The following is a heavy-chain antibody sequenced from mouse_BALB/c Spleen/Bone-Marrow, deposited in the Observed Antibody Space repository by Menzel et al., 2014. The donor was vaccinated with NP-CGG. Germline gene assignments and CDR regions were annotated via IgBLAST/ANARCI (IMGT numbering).Heavy chain of an antibody. Sequence: DVMLVESGGGLVKPGGPLNLSCAASGFTFSSFTVSWVRQTPEKRLEWVGTISAGDSTYYPDSVKGRFTISRDNARNILYLQMSILRSEDTAMYYCARLTPYPLIDYWVQGTSGTVSS. CDR3: ARLTPYPLIDY. J-gene: IGHJ4*01. D-gene: IGHD6-1*01. V-gene: IGHV5-6-5*01. CDR1: GFTFSSFT. CDR2: ISAGDST.